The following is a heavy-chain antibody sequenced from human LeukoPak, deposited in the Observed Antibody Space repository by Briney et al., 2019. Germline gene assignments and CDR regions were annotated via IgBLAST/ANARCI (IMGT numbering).Heavy chain of an antibody. CDR1: GGSVSSSSYY. CDR2: IYYSGST. Sequence: SSETLSLTCTVSGGSVSSSSYYWGWIRQPPTKGLEWIGSIYYSGSTEYNLSLKSRVTISVDTSRNQFSLKLSSVTAADTAVYYCARHQSYGSGTYYAPFDNWGQGILVTVSS. CDR3: ARHQSYGSGTYYAPFDN. J-gene: IGHJ4*02. V-gene: IGHV4-39*01. D-gene: IGHD3-10*01.